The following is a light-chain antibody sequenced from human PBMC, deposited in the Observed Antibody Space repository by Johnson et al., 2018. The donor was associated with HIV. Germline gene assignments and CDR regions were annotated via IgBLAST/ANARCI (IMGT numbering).Light chain of an antibody. V-gene: IGLV1-51*02. CDR1: SSNIGNNY. J-gene: IGLJ1*01. Sequence: QSVLTQPPSVSAAPGQKVTISCSGSSSNIGNNYVSWYQQFPGTAPKLLIYENNKRPSGIPDRFSGSKSGTSVTLDITGLQTGDEADYYCGTWDTSLTKGGVFGTGTKVTVL. CDR2: ENN. CDR3: GTWDTSLTKGGV.